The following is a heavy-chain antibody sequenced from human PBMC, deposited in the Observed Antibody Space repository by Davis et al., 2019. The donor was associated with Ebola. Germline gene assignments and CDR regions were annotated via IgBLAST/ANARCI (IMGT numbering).Heavy chain of an antibody. Sequence: AASVKVSCKTSGYTFIHYGVNWVRQAPGQGLEWMGWVSDYNGKTNYAQKFQGRVTMTTDTSTATVYMELRSLRSDDTAVYFCAREGEYSGYDLSWFDPWGQGTLVTVSS. D-gene: IGHD5-12*01. V-gene: IGHV1-18*04. J-gene: IGHJ5*02. CDR2: VSDYNGKT. CDR3: AREGEYSGYDLSWFDP. CDR1: GYTFIHYG.